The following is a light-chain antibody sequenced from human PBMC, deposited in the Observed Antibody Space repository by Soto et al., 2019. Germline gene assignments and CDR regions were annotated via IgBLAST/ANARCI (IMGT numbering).Light chain of an antibody. Sequence: GDRVTITCRASQSISSWLAWYQLKPGKAPKLLIYDASSLESGVPSRFSGSGSGTEFTLTSSSLQADDFATYYCQQYNRYPTFGQGTKLEIK. CDR3: QQYNRYPT. V-gene: IGKV1-5*01. J-gene: IGKJ1*01. CDR2: DAS. CDR1: QSISSW.